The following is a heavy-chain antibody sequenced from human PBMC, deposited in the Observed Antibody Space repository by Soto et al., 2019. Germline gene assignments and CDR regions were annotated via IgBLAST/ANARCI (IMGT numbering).Heavy chain of an antibody. J-gene: IGHJ6*03. Sequence: GSLRLSCAASGFTFSSYWMSWVRQAPGKGLEWVANIKQDGSEKYYVDSVKGRFTISRDNAKNSLYLQMNSLRAEDTAVYYCARGGGTQYYYYMDVWGKGTTVTVSS. CDR3: ARGGGTQYYYYMDV. V-gene: IGHV3-7*01. D-gene: IGHD1-1*01. CDR1: GFTFSSYW. CDR2: IKQDGSEK.